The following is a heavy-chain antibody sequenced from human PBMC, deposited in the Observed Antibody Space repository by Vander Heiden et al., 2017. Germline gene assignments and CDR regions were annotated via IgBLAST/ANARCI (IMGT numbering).Heavy chain of an antibody. Sequence: EVQLVESGGGLVNPGGSLRLPCTASGFTFSNAWMNWVRQAPGKGLEWVGRFKSKTDGGTTDYAEPVKGRFTISRDDSKNTLYLQMNSLTTEDTAVYYCTTPAIAAVTFDYWGQGTLVTVSS. CDR2: FKSKTDGGTT. V-gene: IGHV3-15*01. CDR3: TTPAIAAVTFDY. CDR1: GFTFSNAW. D-gene: IGHD6-13*01. J-gene: IGHJ4*02.